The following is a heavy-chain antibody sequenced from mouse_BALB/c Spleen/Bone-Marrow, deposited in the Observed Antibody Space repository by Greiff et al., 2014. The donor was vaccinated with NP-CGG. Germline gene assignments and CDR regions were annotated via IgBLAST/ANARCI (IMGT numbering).Heavy chain of an antibody. V-gene: IGHV5-12-2*01. CDR3: ARHGGSRGYYFDY. J-gene: IGHJ2*01. Sequence: DVMLVESGGGLVQPGGSLKPSCAASGFTFSSYTMSWVRQTPEKRLEWVAYISNGGGSTYYPDTVKGRFTISRDNAKNTLYLQMSSLKSEDTAMYYCARHGGSRGYYFDYWGQGTTLTVSS. CDR1: GFTFSSYT. D-gene: IGHD1-1*01. CDR2: ISNGGGST.